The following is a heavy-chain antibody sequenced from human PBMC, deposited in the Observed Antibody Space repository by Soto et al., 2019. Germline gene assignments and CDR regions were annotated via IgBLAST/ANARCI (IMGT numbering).Heavy chain of an antibody. Sequence: SETLSLTCAVSGGSISSGGYSWSWIRQPPGKGLEWIGYIYHSGSTYYNPSLKSRVTISVDRSKNQFSLKLSSVTAADTAVYYCARALHYDSSGYYFDYWGQGTLVTVSS. J-gene: IGHJ4*02. CDR1: GGSISSGGYS. V-gene: IGHV4-30-2*01. CDR3: ARALHYDSSGYYFDY. CDR2: IYHSGST. D-gene: IGHD3-22*01.